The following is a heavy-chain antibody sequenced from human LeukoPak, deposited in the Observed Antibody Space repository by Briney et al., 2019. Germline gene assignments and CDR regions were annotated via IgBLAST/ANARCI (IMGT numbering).Heavy chain of an antibody. Sequence: GGSLRLSCAASGFTFSNFAMSWVRQAPGKGLEWVSAISGRSGSTYYADSVKGRLTISRDNSKNTLYLQMNSLRAEDTAVYYCAKDLAYYYDSSGLVSYFYGMDVWGQGTTVTVSS. CDR1: GFTFSNFA. CDR2: ISGRSGST. CDR3: AKDLAYYYDSSGLVSYFYGMDV. J-gene: IGHJ6*02. D-gene: IGHD3-22*01. V-gene: IGHV3-23*01.